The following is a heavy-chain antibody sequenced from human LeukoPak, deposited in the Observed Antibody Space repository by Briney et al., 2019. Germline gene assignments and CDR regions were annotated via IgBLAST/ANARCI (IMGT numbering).Heavy chain of an antibody. D-gene: IGHD6-13*01. V-gene: IGHV1-69*01. CDR2: IIPIFGTA. J-gene: IGHJ3*02. CDR1: GGTFSSYA. Sequence: SVKVSCKASGGTFSSYAISWVRQAPGQGPEWMGGIIPIFGTANYAQKFQGRVTITADESTSTAYMELSSLRSEDTAVYYCAREGIAAAGTLNDAFDIWGQGTMVTVSS. CDR3: AREGIAAAGTLNDAFDI.